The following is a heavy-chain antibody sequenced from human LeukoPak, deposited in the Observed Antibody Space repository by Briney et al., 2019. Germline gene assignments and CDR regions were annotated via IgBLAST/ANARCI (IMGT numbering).Heavy chain of an antibody. J-gene: IGHJ4*02. D-gene: IGHD3-16*02. V-gene: IGHV1-18*01. Sequence: ASVKVSCKASGYTFTSYGISWVRQAPGQGLEWMGWISAYNGNTNYAQKLQGRVTMTTDTSTSTAYMELRSLRSDDTAVYYCAREVSFGGVIAPLDYWGQGTLVTVSS. CDR2: ISAYNGNT. CDR1: GYTFTSYG. CDR3: AREVSFGGVIAPLDY.